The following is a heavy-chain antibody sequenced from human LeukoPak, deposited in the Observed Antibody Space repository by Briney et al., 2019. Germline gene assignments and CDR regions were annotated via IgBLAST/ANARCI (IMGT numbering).Heavy chain of an antibody. D-gene: IGHD6-6*01. CDR1: GYTFTGYY. Sequence: ASVKVSCKASGYTFTGYYMHWLRQAPGQGLEWMGWINPNSGGTNYAQKFQGRVTMTRDTSISTAYMELSRLRSDDTAVYYCARVRGYSSSSGFDYWGQGTLVTVSS. V-gene: IGHV1-2*02. J-gene: IGHJ4*02. CDR2: INPNSGGT. CDR3: ARVRGYSSSSGFDY.